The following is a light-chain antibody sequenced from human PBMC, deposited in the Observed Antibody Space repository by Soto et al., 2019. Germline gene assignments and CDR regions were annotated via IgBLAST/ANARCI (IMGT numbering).Light chain of an antibody. CDR3: SSYTTRGTWV. CDR2: DVI. Sequence: QSALTQPASVSGSPGQSIAISCTGTSSDVGGYNYVSWYQQHPGKATKLMIYDVINRPSGVSDRFSGSKSGNTASLTISGLQADDEADYFCSSYTTRGTWVFGGGTKVTVL. J-gene: IGLJ3*02. CDR1: SSDVGGYNY. V-gene: IGLV2-14*01.